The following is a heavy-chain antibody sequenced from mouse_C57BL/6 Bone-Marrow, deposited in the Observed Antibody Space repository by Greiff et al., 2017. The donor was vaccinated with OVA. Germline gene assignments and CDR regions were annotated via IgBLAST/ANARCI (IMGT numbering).Heavy chain of an antibody. V-gene: IGHV1-18*01. J-gene: IGHJ1*03. CDR1: GYTFTDYN. Sequence: EVQLQQSGPELVKPGASVKIPCKASGYTFTDYNMDWVKQSHGKSLEWIGDINPNNGGTNYNQKFKGKATLTVDKSSSTAYMELRSLTSEDTEAYNCARDFWRWYFDFWGTGTTLTVSS. CDR2: INPNNGGT. CDR3: ARDFWRWYFDF.